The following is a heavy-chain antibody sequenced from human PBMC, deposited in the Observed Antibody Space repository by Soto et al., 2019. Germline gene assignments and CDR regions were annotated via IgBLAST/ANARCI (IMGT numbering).Heavy chain of an antibody. V-gene: IGHV3-23*01. CDR2: ISGSGGST. J-gene: IGHJ5*02. CDR3: AKDIDSSTIFGVFAP. Sequence: WGSLRFSCAASGFTFSSYAMSSVRQTPGKGLEWVSAISGSGGSTYYADSVKGRFTISRDNSKNTRYLQMNSLRAEDTAVYYCAKDIDSSTIFGVFAPRGRGTMVTVSS. CDR1: GFTFSSYA. D-gene: IGHD3-3*01.